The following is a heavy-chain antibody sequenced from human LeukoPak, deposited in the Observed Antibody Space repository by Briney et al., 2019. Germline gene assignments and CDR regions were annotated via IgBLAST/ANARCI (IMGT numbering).Heavy chain of an antibody. CDR1: GFTFSSYS. CDR2: ISSSSSYI. V-gene: IGHV3-21*06. Sequence: KSGGSLRLSCAASGFTFSSYSMNWVRQAPGKGLEWVSSISSSSSYIYYADSAKGRFTVSRVNTKNSLYLQMNSLRADDTAIYYCARTKWQLPWAWGQGTLVTVSS. CDR3: ARTKWQLPWA. J-gene: IGHJ1*01. D-gene: IGHD1-26*01.